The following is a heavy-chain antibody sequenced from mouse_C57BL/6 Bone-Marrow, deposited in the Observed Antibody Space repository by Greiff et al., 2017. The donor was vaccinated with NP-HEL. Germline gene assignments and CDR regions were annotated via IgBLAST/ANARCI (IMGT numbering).Heavy chain of an antibody. CDR1: GFTFNDYG. V-gene: IGHV5-17*01. Sequence: DVMLVESGGGLVKPGGSLKLSCAASGFTFNDYGMHWVRQAPEKGLEWVAYISSGSSTIYYADTVKGRFTISRDNAKNTLFLQMTSLRSEDTAMYYCATITTVNFDVWGTGTTVTVSS. CDR3: ATITTVNFDV. CDR2: ISSGSSTI. J-gene: IGHJ1*03. D-gene: IGHD1-1*01.